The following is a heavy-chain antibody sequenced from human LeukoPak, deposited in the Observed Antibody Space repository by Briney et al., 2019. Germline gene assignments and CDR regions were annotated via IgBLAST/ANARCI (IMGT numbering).Heavy chain of an antibody. J-gene: IGHJ5*02. CDR1: GGSISSGGYY. CDR3: ARMLTSGLGNSFLFWFDP. V-gene: IGHV4-30-2*01. D-gene: IGHD3-16*01. Sequence: PSQTLSLTCTVSGGSISSGGYYWSWIRQPPGKGLEWIGYIYHSGSTYYNPSLKSRVTISVDRSKNQFSLKLSSVTAADTAVYYCARMLTSGLGNSFLFWFDPWGQGTLVTVSS. CDR2: IYHSGST.